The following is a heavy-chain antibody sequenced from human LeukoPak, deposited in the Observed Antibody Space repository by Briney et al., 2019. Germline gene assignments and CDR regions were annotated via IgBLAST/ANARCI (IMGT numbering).Heavy chain of an antibody. CDR1: GFSFNSHS. V-gene: IGHV3-48*02. D-gene: IGHD3/OR15-3a*01. CDR2: ISSGSSTI. J-gene: IGHJ4*02. CDR3: AREQVPLGTGIDY. Sequence: GGSLRLSCAASGFSFNSHSMNWVRQAPGQGLEWGSYISSGSSTIYYADSVKGRFTISRNNAKNSLYLQMSSLRDEDTAVYYCAREQVPLGTGIDYWGQGTLVTVSS.